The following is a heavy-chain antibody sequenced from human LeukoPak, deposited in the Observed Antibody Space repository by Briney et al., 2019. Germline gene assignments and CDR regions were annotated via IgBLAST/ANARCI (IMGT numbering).Heavy chain of an antibody. Sequence: PGGSLRLSCAASGFIFSSYGMHWVRQAPGKGLEWVAVIWSDASNTYYVDSVKCRFTISRDNSKNTLYLQMNSLRAEDTAVYYCARTYNIRYFDTWGQGTLVTVSS. D-gene: IGHD3-9*01. V-gene: IGHV3-33*01. CDR3: ARTYNIRYFDT. CDR2: IWSDASNT. CDR1: GFIFSSYG. J-gene: IGHJ4*02.